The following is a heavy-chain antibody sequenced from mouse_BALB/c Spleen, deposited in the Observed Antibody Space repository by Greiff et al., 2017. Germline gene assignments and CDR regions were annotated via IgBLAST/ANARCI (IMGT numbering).Heavy chain of an antibody. CDR1: GFTFSSYA. D-gene: IGHD2-4*01. Sequence: EVKLMESGGGLVKPGGSLKLSCAASGFTFSSYAMSWVRQSPEKRLEWVAEISSGGSYTYYPDTVTGRFTISRDNAKNTLYLEMSSLRSEDTAMYYCARDYDYGGFAYWGQGTLVTVSA. V-gene: IGHV5-9-4*01. CDR3: ARDYDYGGFAY. CDR2: ISSGGSYT. J-gene: IGHJ3*01.